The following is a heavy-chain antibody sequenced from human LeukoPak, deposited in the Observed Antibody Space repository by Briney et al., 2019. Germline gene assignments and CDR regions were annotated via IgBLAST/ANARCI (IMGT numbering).Heavy chain of an antibody. D-gene: IGHD2-21*01. CDR2: IYPGDSDT. V-gene: IGHV5-51*01. Sequence: GESLKISFQGSGSRFNTYWIAWVRPMPGKGLGWMGIIYPGDSDTSYSPSFQGQITMSADKSINTAYLRWSSLKASDTAMYYCARAYYCGGGGCKLEYWGQGTLVTVSS. CDR1: GSRFNTYW. CDR3: ARAYYCGGGGCKLEY. J-gene: IGHJ4*02.